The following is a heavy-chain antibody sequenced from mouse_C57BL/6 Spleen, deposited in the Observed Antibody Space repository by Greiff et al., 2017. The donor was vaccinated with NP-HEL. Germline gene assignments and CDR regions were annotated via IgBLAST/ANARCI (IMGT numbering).Heavy chain of an antibody. CDR2: IHPNSGST. V-gene: IGHV1-64*01. D-gene: IGHD1-1*01. CDR1: GYTFTSYW. J-gene: IGHJ4*01. Sequence: QVQLQQPGAELVKPGASVKLSCKASGYTFTSYWMHWVKQRPGQGLEWIGMIHPNSGSTNYHEKFKSKATLTVDKSSSTAYMQLRSLTSEDSAVYYCARKIITTVVDYYAMDYWGQGTSVTVSS. CDR3: ARKIITTVVDYYAMDY.